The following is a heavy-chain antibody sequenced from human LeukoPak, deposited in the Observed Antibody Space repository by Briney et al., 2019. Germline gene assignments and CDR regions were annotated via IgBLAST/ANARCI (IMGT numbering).Heavy chain of an antibody. V-gene: IGHV3-33*01. J-gene: IGHJ4*02. CDR2: IWYDGSNK. Sequence: GGSLKLSCAASGFTFSTYGMNWVRQAPGKGLEWVAVIWYDGSNKYSADSVQGRFTISRDNSKNMLYLQMNSLRAEDTAVYYCASHSSSWYGFDYWGQGTLVTVSS. D-gene: IGHD6-13*01. CDR1: GFTFSTYG. CDR3: ASHSSSWYGFDY.